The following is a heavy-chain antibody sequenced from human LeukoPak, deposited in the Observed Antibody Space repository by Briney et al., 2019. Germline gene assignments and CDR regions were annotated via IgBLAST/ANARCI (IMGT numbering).Heavy chain of an antibody. V-gene: IGHV4-61*02. D-gene: IGHD3-22*01. CDR1: GVSTSRGSHY. Sequence: SETLSLTCTVSGVSTSRGSHYWSWIRQPAGKGLEWIGRIHTIGNTNYSPSLWRRVTISVDTSKNQFSLRLHSVTAADTAVYYCARDRSYYSDTGTDYWGQGALVTVSS. CDR3: ARDRSYYSDTGTDY. CDR2: IHTIGNT. J-gene: IGHJ4*02.